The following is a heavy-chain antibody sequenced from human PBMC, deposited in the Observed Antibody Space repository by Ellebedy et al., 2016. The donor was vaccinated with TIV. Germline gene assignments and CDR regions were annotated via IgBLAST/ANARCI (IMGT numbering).Heavy chain of an antibody. Sequence: SETLSLTXTVSGYSISSGYYWGWIRQPPGKGLEWIGSIYHSGSTYYNPSLKSRVTISVDTSKNQFSLKLSSVTAADTAVYYCARDGGSGWCYFDYWGQGTLVTVSS. D-gene: IGHD6-19*01. CDR3: ARDGGSGWCYFDY. CDR2: IYHSGST. V-gene: IGHV4-38-2*02. J-gene: IGHJ4*02. CDR1: GYSISSGYY.